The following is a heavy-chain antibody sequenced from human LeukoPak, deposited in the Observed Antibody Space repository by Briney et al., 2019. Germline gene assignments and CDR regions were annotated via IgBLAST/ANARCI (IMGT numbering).Heavy chain of an antibody. Sequence: PGGSLRLSCAASGFTFSPYWMHWVRQAPGKGLVWVSRINGEGSSTTYADSVKGRFTISRDNAKNTLYLQMNSLRAEDTAVYYCGRDSGYSIAIWGQGTMVSVSS. J-gene: IGHJ3*02. V-gene: IGHV3-74*03. CDR3: GRDSGYSIAI. CDR1: GFTFSPYW. D-gene: IGHD6-13*01. CDR2: INGEGSST.